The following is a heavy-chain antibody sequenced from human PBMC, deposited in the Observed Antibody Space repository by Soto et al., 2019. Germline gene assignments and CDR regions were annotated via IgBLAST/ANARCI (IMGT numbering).Heavy chain of an antibody. CDR2: IWYDGSNK. Sequence: GGSLRLSCAASGFTFSSYGMHWVRQAPGKGLEWVAVIWYDGSNKYYADSVKGRFTISRDNSKNTLYLQMNSLRAEDTAVYYCARDMAPDFWSGYCFDYWGQGTLVTVSS. J-gene: IGHJ4*02. D-gene: IGHD3-3*01. CDR1: GFTFSSYG. V-gene: IGHV3-33*01. CDR3: ARDMAPDFWSGYCFDY.